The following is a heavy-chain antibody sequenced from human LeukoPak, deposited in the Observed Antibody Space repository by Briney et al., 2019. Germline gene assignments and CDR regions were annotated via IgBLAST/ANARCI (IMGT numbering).Heavy chain of an antibody. J-gene: IGHJ4*02. V-gene: IGHV3-23*01. CDR3: AKDRPNYYGSNGHYYKLNGDC. D-gene: IGHD3-22*01. Sequence: GGSLRLSCAASGFTFSSYAMSWVRKAPGQGLEWVSSITSSGAATYYADSVKGRFTISRDNSDNTLYLQMNSLRAEDTAVYYCAKDRPNYYGSNGHYYKLNGDCWGQGTLVTVSS. CDR1: GFTFSSYA. CDR2: ITSSGAAT.